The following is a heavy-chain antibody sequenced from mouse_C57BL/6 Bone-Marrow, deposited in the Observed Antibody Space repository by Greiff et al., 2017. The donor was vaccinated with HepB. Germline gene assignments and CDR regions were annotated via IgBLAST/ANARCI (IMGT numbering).Heavy chain of an antibody. J-gene: IGHJ1*03. CDR3: AKLYYGNSDYWYFDV. Sequence: EVQLQQSGPELVKPGASVKISCKASGYTFTDYYMNWVKQSHGKSLEWIGDINPNNGGTSYNQKFKGKATLTVDKSSSTAYMELRSLTSEDSAVYYCAKLYYGNSDYWYFDVWGTGTTVTVSS. CDR1: GYTFTDYY. D-gene: IGHD2-1*01. V-gene: IGHV1-26*01. CDR2: INPNNGGT.